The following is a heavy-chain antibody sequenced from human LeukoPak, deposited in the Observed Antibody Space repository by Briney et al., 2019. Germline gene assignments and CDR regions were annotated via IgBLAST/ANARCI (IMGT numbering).Heavy chain of an antibody. J-gene: IGHJ4*02. CDR3: AKDRSGITIFGVAHPPDY. Sequence: GGSLRLSCAASGFTFSSYSMNWVRQAPGKGLEWVSSISSSSSYIYYADSVKGRFTISRDNAKNSLYLQMNSLRAEDTAVYYCAKDRSGITIFGVAHPPDYWGQGTLVTVSS. CDR1: GFTFSSYS. CDR2: ISSSSSYI. V-gene: IGHV3-21*04. D-gene: IGHD3-3*01.